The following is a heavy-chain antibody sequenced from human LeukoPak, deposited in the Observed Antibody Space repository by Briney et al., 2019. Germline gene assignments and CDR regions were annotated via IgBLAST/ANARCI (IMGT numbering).Heavy chain of an antibody. Sequence: GASVKVSCKASGYTFTGYSMHWVRQAPGQGLEWMGRIIPILGIANYAQKFQGRVTITADKSTSTAYMELSSLRSEDTAVYYCARAGQDLCLRTLTRNLDVWGKGTTVTVAS. CDR3: ARAGQDLCLRTLTRNLDV. CDR1: GYTFTGYS. CDR2: IIPILGIA. J-gene: IGHJ6*04. D-gene: IGHD1-7*01. V-gene: IGHV1-69*04.